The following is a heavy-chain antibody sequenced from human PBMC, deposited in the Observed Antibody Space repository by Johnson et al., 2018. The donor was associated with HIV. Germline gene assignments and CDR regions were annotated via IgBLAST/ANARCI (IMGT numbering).Heavy chain of an antibody. D-gene: IGHD4-11*01. J-gene: IGHJ3*02. Sequence: VQLVESGGRVVRPGGSLRLSCVASGFTFDDYGMSWVRQAPGKGLEWVSGIHWNGGSTGYAESVKGRFTISRDNAKNSLYLQINSLRAEDTALYYCARDTYSSDACDIWGQGTMVTVSS. CDR1: GFTFDDYG. CDR2: IHWNGGST. V-gene: IGHV3-20*04. CDR3: ARDTYSSDACDI.